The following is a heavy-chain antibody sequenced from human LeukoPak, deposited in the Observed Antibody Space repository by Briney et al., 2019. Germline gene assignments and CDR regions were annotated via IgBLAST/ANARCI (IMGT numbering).Heavy chain of an antibody. D-gene: IGHD3-22*01. Sequence: GGSLRLSCAASGFTFSDYYMTWIRQAPGKGLEWVSCISSSGSTIFYADSVKGRFTISRDNAKSSLFLQMNSLRAEDTAVYYCAKEITMIVVVITVFDYWGQGTPVTVSS. V-gene: IGHV3-11*01. J-gene: IGHJ4*02. CDR1: GFTFSDYY. CDR3: AKEITMIVVVITVFDY. CDR2: ISSSGSTI.